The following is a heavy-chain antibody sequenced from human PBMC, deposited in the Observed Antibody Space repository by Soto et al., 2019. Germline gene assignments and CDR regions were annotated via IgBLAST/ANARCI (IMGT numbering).Heavy chain of an antibody. V-gene: IGHV1-8*01. CDR2: MNPNSGNT. CDR1: GYTFTSYD. D-gene: IGHD1-1*01. CDR3: ARDRAGRTSMDV. Sequence: QLKRVQSGAEVKKPGASVKVSCKASGYTFTSYDINWVRQATGQGLEWMGWMNPNSGNTGYAQKFQGRVTMTRNTSISTAYMELSSMRSEDTAVYYCARDRAGRTSMDVWGQGTTVTVSS. J-gene: IGHJ6*02.